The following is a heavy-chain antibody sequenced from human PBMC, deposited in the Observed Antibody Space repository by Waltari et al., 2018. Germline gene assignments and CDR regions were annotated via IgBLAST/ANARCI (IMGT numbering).Heavy chain of an antibody. CDR3: AIRGQYRGGMDV. CDR2: SIPIFGTA. CDR1: GGTFSSYA. J-gene: IGHJ6*02. Sequence: QVQLVQSGAEVKKPGSSVKVSCKASGGTFSSYAISWVKQDPGQGLEWMGGSIPIFGTANYAQKFQGIVTITADESTSTAYMELSSLRSEDTAVYYCAIRGQYRGGMDVWGQGTTVTVSS. V-gene: IGHV1-69*13. D-gene: IGHD2-2*01.